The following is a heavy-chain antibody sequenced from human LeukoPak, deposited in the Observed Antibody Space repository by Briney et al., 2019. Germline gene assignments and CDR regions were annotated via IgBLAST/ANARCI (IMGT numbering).Heavy chain of an antibody. CDR3: ARNGDDSSDYYYFDY. V-gene: IGHV4-4*02. CDR1: GRSMSSSHW. Sequence: SETLSLTCAVSGRSMSSSHWWSWVRQSPDKGLEWIGEIDHSGKTNYNASLKSRVTVSVDKSKNTFSLKMTSVTAADTAIYYCARNGDDSSDYYYFDYWGQGTLVTVSS. J-gene: IGHJ4*02. D-gene: IGHD3-22*01. CDR2: IDHSGKT.